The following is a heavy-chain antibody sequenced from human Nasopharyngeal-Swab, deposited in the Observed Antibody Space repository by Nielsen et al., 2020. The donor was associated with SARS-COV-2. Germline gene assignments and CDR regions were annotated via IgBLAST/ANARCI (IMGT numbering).Heavy chain of an antibody. Sequence: ASVKVSCKASGYTFSGSGFSWVRQAPGQGLEWMGWISTYNGKTNYAQKFQGRVTMTTDTSTSTAYMELRSLRSDDTAVYYCARASGDGIVATIWNYYYYGMDVWGQGTTVTVSS. D-gene: IGHD5-12*01. CDR2: ISTYNGKT. CDR3: ARASGDGIVATIWNYYYYGMDV. CDR1: GYTFSGSG. J-gene: IGHJ6*02. V-gene: IGHV1-18*01.